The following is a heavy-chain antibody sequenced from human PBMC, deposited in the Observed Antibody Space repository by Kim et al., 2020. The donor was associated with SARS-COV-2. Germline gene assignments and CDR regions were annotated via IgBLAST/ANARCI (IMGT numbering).Heavy chain of an antibody. V-gene: IGHV1-18*01. Sequence: ASVKVSCKASGYTFTSYGISWVRQAPGQGLEWMGWISAYNGNTNYAQKLQGRVTMTTDTSTSTAYMELRSLRSDDTAVYYCARDRGELLLWFRENSFRYYYGMDVWGQGTTVTVSS. CDR2: ISAYNGNT. J-gene: IGHJ6*02. D-gene: IGHD3-10*01. CDR1: GYTFTSYG. CDR3: ARDRGELLLWFRENSFRYYYGMDV.